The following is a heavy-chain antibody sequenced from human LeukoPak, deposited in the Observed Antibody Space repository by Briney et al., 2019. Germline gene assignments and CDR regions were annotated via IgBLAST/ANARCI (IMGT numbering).Heavy chain of an antibody. J-gene: IGHJ4*02. Sequence: QTGGSLRLSCAASGFTFANYAMSWVRQAPGKGLEWVSAISGSGGSTYYADSVKGRFTISRDNSKNTLYLQMNSLRAEDTAVYYCAKDRSRITMVRGVSQIDYWGQGTLVTVSS. CDR3: AKDRSRITMVRGVSQIDY. D-gene: IGHD3-10*01. V-gene: IGHV3-23*01. CDR1: GFTFANYA. CDR2: ISGSGGST.